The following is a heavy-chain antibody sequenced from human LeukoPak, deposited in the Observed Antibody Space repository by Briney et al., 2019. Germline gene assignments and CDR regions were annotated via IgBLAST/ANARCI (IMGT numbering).Heavy chain of an antibody. Sequence: GGSLRLSCAASGFTFSSYSINWVRQAPGKGLEWVSSISSSSSYIYYADSVKGRFTISRDNAKNSLYLQMNSLRAEDTAVYYCARARGVPSWFDPCGQVTLVTVSS. D-gene: IGHD3-10*01. CDR1: GFTFSSYS. V-gene: IGHV3-21*01. CDR3: ARARGVPSWFDP. CDR2: ISSSSSYI. J-gene: IGHJ5*02.